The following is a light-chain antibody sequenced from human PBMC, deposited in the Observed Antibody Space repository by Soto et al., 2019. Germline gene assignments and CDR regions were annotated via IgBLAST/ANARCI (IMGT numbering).Light chain of an antibody. CDR2: GAS. CDR1: QSVSSN. CDR3: QQFNTWPLT. J-gene: IGKJ4*01. V-gene: IGKV3-15*01. Sequence: EIMMTQSPATLSVSPGERATLSCRASQSVSSNLAWYQQKPGQAPRLLIHGASTRATGIPGRFSGSGSGTEFTLTISSLQSEDFAVYYCQQFNTWPLTFGGGTKVEIK.